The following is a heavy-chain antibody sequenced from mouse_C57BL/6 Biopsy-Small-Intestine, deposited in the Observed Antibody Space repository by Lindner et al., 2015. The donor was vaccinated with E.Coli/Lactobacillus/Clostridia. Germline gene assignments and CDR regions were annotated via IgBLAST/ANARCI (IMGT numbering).Heavy chain of an antibody. CDR1: DYTFTTYW. V-gene: IGHV1-7*01. J-gene: IGHJ2*01. CDR2: INPSSGNT. Sequence: VQLQESGAELAKPGASVKLSCKASDYTFTTYWMHWVKQRPGQGLEWIGYINPSSGNTKYNQKFKDKATLTADKSTSTAYMQLSSLTSEDSAVYYCARAGNYYGSSYDYWGQGTTLTVSS. D-gene: IGHD1-1*01. CDR3: ARAGNYYGSSYDY.